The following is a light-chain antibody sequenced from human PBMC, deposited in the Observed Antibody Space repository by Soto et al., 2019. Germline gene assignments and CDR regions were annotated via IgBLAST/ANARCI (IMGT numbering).Light chain of an antibody. CDR2: GAS. CDR3: QQYGSSPYT. J-gene: IGKJ2*01. Sequence: EIVLMQSPGTLSLSPGEGATLSCRASQSVNNNYLAWYQQRPGQAPRLLIYGASSRATGIPDRFSGSGSGTDFTLTISRLEPEDFAVYYCQQYGSSPYTFGQGTKLEIK. CDR1: QSVNNNY. V-gene: IGKV3-20*01.